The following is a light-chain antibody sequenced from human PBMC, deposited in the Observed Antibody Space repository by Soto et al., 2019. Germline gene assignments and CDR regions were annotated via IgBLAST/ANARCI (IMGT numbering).Light chain of an antibody. Sequence: QSVLTQPASVSGSPGQSITISCTGTSSDVGGYNYVSWFQQYPGKAPKLMIYDVSTRPSGVSNRFSGSKSGNTASLTISGLQAEDEADYYCSSYTTAETYVFGTRTKLTVL. CDR3: SSYTTAETYV. V-gene: IGLV2-14*01. J-gene: IGLJ1*01. CDR1: SSDVGGYNY. CDR2: DVS.